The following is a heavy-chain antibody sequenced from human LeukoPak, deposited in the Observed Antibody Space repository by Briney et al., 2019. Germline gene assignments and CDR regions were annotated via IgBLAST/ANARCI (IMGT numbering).Heavy chain of an antibody. V-gene: IGHV1-69*04. CDR2: IIPILGIA. D-gene: IGHD3-22*01. Sequence: GASVKVSCKASGGTPSSYAISWVRQAPGQGLEWMGRIIPILGIANYAQKFQGRVTITADKSTSTAYMELSSLRSEDTAVYYCARGEGGYDSSGYYPFDYWGQGTLVTVSS. CDR3: ARGEGGYDSSGYYPFDY. CDR1: GGTPSSYA. J-gene: IGHJ4*02.